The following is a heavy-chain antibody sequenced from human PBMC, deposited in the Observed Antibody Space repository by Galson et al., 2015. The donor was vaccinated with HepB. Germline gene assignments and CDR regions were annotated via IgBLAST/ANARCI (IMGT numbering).Heavy chain of an antibody. CDR1: GFTFSSYA. Sequence: LRLSCAASGFTFSSYAMSWVRQAPGRGLEWVSVISGSGSSTYYGDSVKGRFTISRDNSKNTLYLQMNSLRAEDTAVYYCAKAVGTTMYYYYGVDVWGQGTTVTVSS. CDR2: ISGSGSST. V-gene: IGHV3-23*01. CDR3: AKAVGTTMYYYYGVDV. D-gene: IGHD1-26*01. J-gene: IGHJ6*02.